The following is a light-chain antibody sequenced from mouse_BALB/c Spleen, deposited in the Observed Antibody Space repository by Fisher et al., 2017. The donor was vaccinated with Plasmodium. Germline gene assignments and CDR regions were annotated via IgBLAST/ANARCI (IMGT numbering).Light chain of an antibody. Sequence: DIVLTQSTATLSVTPGDRVSLSCRASQSISNYLHWYHQKSGESPRLLIMYASQSISGIPSRFSGSGSGTDFTLTINSVETEDFGVYFCQQSGSWPLTFGGGTKLELK. V-gene: IGKV5-45*01. CDR2: YAS. CDR3: QQSGSWPLT. CDR1: QSISNY. J-gene: IGKJ5*01.